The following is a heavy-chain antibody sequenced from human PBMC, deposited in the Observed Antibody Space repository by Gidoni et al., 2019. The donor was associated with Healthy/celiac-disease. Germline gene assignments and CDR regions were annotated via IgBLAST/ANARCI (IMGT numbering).Heavy chain of an antibody. D-gene: IGHD6-19*01. CDR2: IIPIFGTA. J-gene: IGHJ4*02. V-gene: IGHV1-69*06. CDR3: ARDSLSGSGWARGGSDY. Sequence: QVQLVPSGAEVKKPGSSVKVSCKASGGTFSSYAISWVRQAPGQGLEWMGGIIPIFGTANYAQKFQGRVTITADKYTSTAYMELSSLRSEDTAVYYGARDSLSGSGWARGGSDYWGQGTLVTVSS. CDR1: GGTFSSYA.